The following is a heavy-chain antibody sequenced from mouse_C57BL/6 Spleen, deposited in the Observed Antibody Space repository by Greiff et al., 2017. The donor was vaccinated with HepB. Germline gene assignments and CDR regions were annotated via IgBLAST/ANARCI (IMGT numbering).Heavy chain of an antibody. CDR3: ARVYDYEAAMDY. V-gene: IGHV1-64*01. CDR2: IHPNSGST. J-gene: IGHJ4*01. D-gene: IGHD2-4*01. CDR1: GYTFTSYW. Sequence: QVQLQQSGAELVKPGASVKLSCKASGYTFTSYWMHWVKQRPGQGLEWIGMIHPNSGSTNYNEKFKSKATLTVDKSSSTAYMQLSSLTSEDSAVYYCARVYDYEAAMDYWGQGTSVTVSS.